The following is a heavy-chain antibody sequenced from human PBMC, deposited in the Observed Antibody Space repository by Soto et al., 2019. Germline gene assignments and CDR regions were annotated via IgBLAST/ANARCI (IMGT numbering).Heavy chain of an antibody. CDR1: GFSLSTSGMC. CDR3: ARCSGDIVVVPAARWGFDP. Sequence: SGPTLVNPTQTLTLTCTFSGFSLSTSGMCVSWIRQPPGKALEWLARIDWDDDKYYSTSLKTRLTISKDTSKNQVVLTMTNMDPVDTATYYCARCSGDIVVVPAARWGFDPWGQGTLVNVSS. J-gene: IGHJ5*02. V-gene: IGHV2-70*11. D-gene: IGHD2-2*01. CDR2: IDWDDDK.